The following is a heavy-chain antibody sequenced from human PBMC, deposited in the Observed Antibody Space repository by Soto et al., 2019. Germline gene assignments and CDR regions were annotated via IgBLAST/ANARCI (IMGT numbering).Heavy chain of an antibody. CDR3: ARVSGWYRDYFDY. CDR1: SGSISSSNW. J-gene: IGHJ4*02. V-gene: IGHV4-4*02. CDR2: IYHSGST. Sequence: SETLYLTCAVSSGSISSSNWWSWVRQPPGKGLEWIGEIYHSGSTNYNPSLKSRVTISVDKSKNQFSLKLSSVTAADTAVYYCARVSGWYRDYFDYWGQGTLVTVSS. D-gene: IGHD6-19*01.